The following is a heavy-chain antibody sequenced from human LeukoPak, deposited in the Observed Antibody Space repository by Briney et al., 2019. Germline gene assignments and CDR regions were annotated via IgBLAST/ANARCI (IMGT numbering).Heavy chain of an antibody. Sequence: GGSLRLSCVASGFSFSSYNMNWVRQAPGKGLEWVSSISRSASNIYYADSVKGRFTISRDNAKNSFYLQMNSLRAADTAVFYCARDPEGFGATYFDYWGQGTLVTVSS. D-gene: IGHD3-16*01. V-gene: IGHV3-21*01. CDR3: ARDPEGFGATYFDY. CDR1: GFSFSSYN. J-gene: IGHJ4*02. CDR2: ISRSASNI.